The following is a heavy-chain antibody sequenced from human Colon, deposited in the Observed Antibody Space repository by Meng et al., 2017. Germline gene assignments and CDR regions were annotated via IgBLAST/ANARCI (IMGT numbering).Heavy chain of an antibody. CDR1: GFTFGNAD. J-gene: IGHJ4*02. CDR3: TTDGRYGGTLDY. CDR2: IKIKTDGGTT. Sequence: GGSLRLSGAASGFTFGNADMSWVRQAQGKGREGVGRIKIKTDGGTTDYAAPVTGRFSISRDDSKNTLYLQMNSLKTADTAVYYCTTDGRYGGTLDYWGQGTLVTVSS. D-gene: IGHD4-23*01. V-gene: IGHV3-15*01.